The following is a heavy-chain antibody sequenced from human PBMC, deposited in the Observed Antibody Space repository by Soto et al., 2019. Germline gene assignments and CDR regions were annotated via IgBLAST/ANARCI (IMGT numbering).Heavy chain of an antibody. CDR2: IKQGGSEK. D-gene: IGHD2-15*01. J-gene: IGHJ6*02. CDR3: ARWLYCSVVSCYYYYGMDV. V-gene: IGHV3-7*05. CDR1: GFTFSSYW. Sequence: EVQLVESGGGLVQPGGSLRLSCAASGFTFSSYWMSWVRQAPGKGLEWVATIKQGGSEKYYVDSVKGRFTISRDNAKNSLYLQMNSLRAEDTAVYYCARWLYCSVVSCYYYYGMDVWGQGTTVTVSS.